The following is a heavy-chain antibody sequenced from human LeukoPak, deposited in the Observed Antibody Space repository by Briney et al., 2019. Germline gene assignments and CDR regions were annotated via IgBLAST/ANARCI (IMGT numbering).Heavy chain of an antibody. J-gene: IGHJ5*01. CDR3: AREAVSVYGERRNCFDS. Sequence: PSETLSLTCTVSSGSFKRYSWSWIRQPPGKGLEWLGLINHSGNTNYSPSLKSRVTISIDTSRNQFSLRLNLVTAADTAVYYCAREAVSVYGERRNCFDSWGQGSLVIVSS. V-gene: IGHV4-59*01. D-gene: IGHD1-26*01. CDR1: SGSFKRYS. CDR2: INHSGNT.